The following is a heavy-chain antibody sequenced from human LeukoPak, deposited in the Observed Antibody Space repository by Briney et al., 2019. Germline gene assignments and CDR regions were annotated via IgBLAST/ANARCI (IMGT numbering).Heavy chain of an antibody. CDR3: ARGGSLGSSWYY. Sequence: SETLSLTCSVSGGSMSSYYWSWIRQPPGKGLEWIGYIYYSGSTNYNPSLKSRVTISVDTSKKQFSLKLSSVTAADTAVYYCARGGSLGSSWYYWGQGTLVTVSS. D-gene: IGHD6-13*01. J-gene: IGHJ4*02. CDR1: GGSMSSYY. V-gene: IGHV4-59*01. CDR2: IYYSGST.